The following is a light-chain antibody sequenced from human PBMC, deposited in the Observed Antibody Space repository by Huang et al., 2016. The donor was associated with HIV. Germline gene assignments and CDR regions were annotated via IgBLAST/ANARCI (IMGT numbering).Light chain of an antibody. CDR1: QSVSSN. CDR3: QQYNNWPWT. V-gene: IGKV3D-15*01. Sequence: EIVMTQSPGTLSESPGERVTLSCRASQSVSSNLGWYQQKPGQAPRLLIYGASTRAPGIPGRFSGSGSGTDFTLTISSLQSEDCAVYYCQQYNNWPWTFGQWTKVEI. CDR2: GAS. J-gene: IGKJ1*01.